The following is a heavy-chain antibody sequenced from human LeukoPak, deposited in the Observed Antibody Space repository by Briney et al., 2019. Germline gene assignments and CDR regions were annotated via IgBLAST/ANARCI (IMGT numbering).Heavy chain of an antibody. D-gene: IGHD1-26*01. CDR2: NNPKSGGT. CDR3: ARDDASDPSASFDL. V-gene: IGHV1-2*02. J-gene: IGHJ3*01. Sequence: ASVKVSCKASGYSFRDGYIYWIRQAPGQGLEWVGWNNPKSGGTKYAQKFQGRVTMTGDTSINTAYMELSSLRSDDTAVYYCARDDASDPSASFDLWGQGTMVTVSS. CDR1: GYSFRDGY.